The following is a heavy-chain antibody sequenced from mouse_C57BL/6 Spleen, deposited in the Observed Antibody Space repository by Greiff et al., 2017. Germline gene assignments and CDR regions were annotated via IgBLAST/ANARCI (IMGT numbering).Heavy chain of an antibody. D-gene: IGHD2-4*01. J-gene: IGHJ1*03. Sequence: EVQLVESGGGLVKPGGSLKLSCAASGFTFSSYAMSWVRQTPEKRLEWVATISDGGSYTYYPDNVKGRFTISRDNAKNNLYLQMSHLKSEDTAMYYCARVAIYYDYGYWYFDVWGTGTTVTVSS. CDR1: GFTFSSYA. CDR2: ISDGGSYT. V-gene: IGHV5-4*01. CDR3: ARVAIYYDYGYWYFDV.